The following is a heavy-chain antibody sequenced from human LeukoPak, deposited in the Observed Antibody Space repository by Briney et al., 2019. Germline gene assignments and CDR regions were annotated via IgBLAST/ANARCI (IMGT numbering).Heavy chain of an antibody. CDR2: ISGRGGST. CDR1: GFTFSSYV. D-gene: IGHD7-27*01. Sequence: GGSLRISCAASGFTFSSYVMSWVRQAPGKGLEWVSGISGRGGSTYYADSVKGGFTIPRDNSKNTLYLQMNSLRAEDTAVYYCARDLTGPAYYGMDVWGQGTTVTVSS. J-gene: IGHJ6*02. V-gene: IGHV3-23*01. CDR3: ARDLTGPAYYGMDV.